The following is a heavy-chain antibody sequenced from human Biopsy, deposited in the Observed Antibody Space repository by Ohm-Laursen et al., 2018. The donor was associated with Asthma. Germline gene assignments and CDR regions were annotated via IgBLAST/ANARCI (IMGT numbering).Heavy chain of an antibody. D-gene: IGHD1-1*01. Sequence: SLRLSCAAAGFTFSDYAIYWVRQAPGKGLEWVGVISKDASTQDYADSVKGRFTMARDNSKNTLDLQMNSLREEDTAVYYCVRDGTDDAFDIWGQGTVVSVSS. CDR3: VRDGTDDAFDI. CDR2: ISKDASTQ. CDR1: GFTFSDYA. J-gene: IGHJ3*02. V-gene: IGHV3-30*01.